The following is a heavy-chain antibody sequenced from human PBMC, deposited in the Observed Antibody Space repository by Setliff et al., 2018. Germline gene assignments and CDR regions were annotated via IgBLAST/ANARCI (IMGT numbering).Heavy chain of an antibody. CDR1: GGSFSGYY. D-gene: IGHD6-13*01. CDR3: ARGQKGVWGYSSNWSIDD. J-gene: IGHJ4*02. Sequence: PSETLSLTCAVYGGSFSGYYWSWIRQPPGKGLEWIGEINHSGSTNYNPSLKSRVTISVDTSKNQFSLKLSSVTAADTAVYYCARGQKGVWGYSSNWSIDDWGQGTLVTVSS. V-gene: IGHV4-34*01. CDR2: INHSGST.